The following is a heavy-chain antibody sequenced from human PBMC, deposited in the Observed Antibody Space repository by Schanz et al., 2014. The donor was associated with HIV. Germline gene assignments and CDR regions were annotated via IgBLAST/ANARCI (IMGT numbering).Heavy chain of an antibody. J-gene: IGHJ3*02. Sequence: VQLLESGGGLVKPGGSLRLSCTASAFTFRDAWMNWVRQAPGKGLEWVAVTWYDGSNKYYADSVKGRFTISRDNSKNTLFLQMNSLRAEDTAVYFCARDVAGCSGTSCYSDAFDIWGQGTLVTVSS. D-gene: IGHD2-2*01. CDR2: TWYDGSNK. V-gene: IGHV3-33*08. CDR1: AFTFRDAW. CDR3: ARDVAGCSGTSCYSDAFDI.